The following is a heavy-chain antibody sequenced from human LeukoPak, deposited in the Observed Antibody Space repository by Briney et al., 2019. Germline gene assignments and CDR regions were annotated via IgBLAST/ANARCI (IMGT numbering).Heavy chain of an antibody. Sequence: SETLSLTCTVSGGSISGHYWSWIRQPPGKGLEWIGYIYYSGSTNYNPSLKSRVTISVDTSKNQFSLKLSSVTAADTAVYYCARTPRYSSGWYNWFDPWGQGTLVTVSS. D-gene: IGHD6-19*01. V-gene: IGHV4-59*08. CDR2: IYYSGST. J-gene: IGHJ5*02. CDR3: ARTPRYSSGWYNWFDP. CDR1: GGSISGHY.